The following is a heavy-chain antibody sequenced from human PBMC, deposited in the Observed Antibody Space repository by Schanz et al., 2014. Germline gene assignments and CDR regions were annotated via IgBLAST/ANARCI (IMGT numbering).Heavy chain of an antibody. J-gene: IGHJ3*02. CDR1: GFGFSSYS. CDR2: ISGSCRTI. CDR3: ARGGSWSPDGLDI. Sequence: EVQLVESGGGLIQPGGSLRLSCTASGFGFSSYSMNWVRQAPGKGLEWVSYISGSCRTIYYADSMKGRFTVSRDNAENTIYIPVNTVSSEDARLHFCARGGSWSPDGLDIWGQGTLVTVSS. D-gene: IGHD1-26*01. V-gene: IGHV3-48*01.